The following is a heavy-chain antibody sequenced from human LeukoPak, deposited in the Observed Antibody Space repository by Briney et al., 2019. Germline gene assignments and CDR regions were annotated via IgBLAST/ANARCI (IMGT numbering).Heavy chain of an antibody. J-gene: IGHJ5*02. V-gene: IGHV3-7*01. CDR1: GFTFSTYW. CDR2: IKQDGSEK. D-gene: IGHD6-6*01. CDR3: AKDIAARFDP. Sequence: PGGSLRLSCAASGFTFSTYWMSWVRQAPGKGLEWVANIKQDGSEKYYVDSVKGRFTISRDNAKNSLYLQMDSLRAEDTAVYYCAKDIAARFDPWGQGTLVTVSS.